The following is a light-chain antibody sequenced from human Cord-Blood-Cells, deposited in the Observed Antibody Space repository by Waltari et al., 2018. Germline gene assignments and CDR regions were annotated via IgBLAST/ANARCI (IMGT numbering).Light chain of an antibody. CDR2: WAS. CDR1: QSVLYSSNNKNY. V-gene: IGKV4-1*01. CDR3: QQYYSTPLT. Sequence: DIVMTKSQDSLAVSLGERDTINCKSRQSVLYSSNNKNYLAWYQQKTGQPPKLLIDWASTRESGVPYRFSGIGSWTDFTLTISSLQAQDVAVYYCQQYYSTPLTFGGGTKVEIK. J-gene: IGKJ4*01.